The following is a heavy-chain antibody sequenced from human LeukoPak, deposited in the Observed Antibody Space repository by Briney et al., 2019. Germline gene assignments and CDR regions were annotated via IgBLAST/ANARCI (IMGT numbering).Heavy chain of an antibody. J-gene: IGHJ4*02. Sequence: GGSLTLSCAASEFTFSSYSMNWVRQAPGKGLEWVSSISSSSSYIYYADSVQGRFTISRDNAKNSLSLQMNSLRAEDTAVYYCARESWNDSPYLLYCGEGTLFTVSS. CDR2: ISSSSSYI. D-gene: IGHD1-1*01. CDR3: ARESWNDSPYLLY. V-gene: IGHV3-21*01. CDR1: EFTFSSYS.